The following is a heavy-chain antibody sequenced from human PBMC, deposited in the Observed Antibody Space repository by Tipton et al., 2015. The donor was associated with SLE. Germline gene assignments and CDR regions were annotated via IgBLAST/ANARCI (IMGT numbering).Heavy chain of an antibody. D-gene: IGHD5-24*01. J-gene: IGHJ3*02. V-gene: IGHV4-61*02. CDR2: IYASGST. CDR1: GGSITNDNHY. CDR3: ARVMGPGQAFDI. Sequence: TLSLTCTVSGGSITNDNHYWSWIRQPAGKGLEWIGRIYASGSTNYNPSLKSRLTISVDTSKNQFSLNLSSVTAADTAVYYCARVMGPGQAFDIWGQGAMVTVAS.